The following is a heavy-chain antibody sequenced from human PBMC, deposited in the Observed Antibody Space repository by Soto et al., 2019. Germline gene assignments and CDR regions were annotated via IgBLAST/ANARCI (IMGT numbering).Heavy chain of an antibody. Sequence: ASVKVSCKASGYTFTGYYMHWVRQAPGQGLEWMGWINPNSGGTNYAQKFQGWVTMTRDTSISTAYMELSRLRSDDTAVYYCARDFMDTAMLSGMDVWGQGTTVTVS. CDR3: ARDFMDTAMLSGMDV. CDR1: GYTFTGYY. J-gene: IGHJ6*02. V-gene: IGHV1-2*04. CDR2: INPNSGGT. D-gene: IGHD5-18*01.